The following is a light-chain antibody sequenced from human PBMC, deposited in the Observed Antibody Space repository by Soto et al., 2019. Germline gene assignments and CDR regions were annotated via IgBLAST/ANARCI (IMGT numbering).Light chain of an antibody. CDR2: VAS. CDR1: QSVSSSY. Sequence: ELVLTQSPGTLSLSPGERATLSCRASQSVSSSYLAWYQQKPGRAPRLLIYVASSRATGTPDRFSGSGSGTDFTLTISRLEPEDFAVYYCQQYGSSPVTFGQGTKVDI. J-gene: IGKJ1*01. CDR3: QQYGSSPVT. V-gene: IGKV3-20*01.